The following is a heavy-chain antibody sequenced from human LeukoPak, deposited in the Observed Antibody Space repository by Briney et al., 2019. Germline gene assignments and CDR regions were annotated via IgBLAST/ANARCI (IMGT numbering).Heavy chain of an antibody. CDR2: IYYSGST. CDR3: ARAREGSSSLFDY. Sequence: SETLSLTCTVSGGSISSYYWSWIRQPPGKGLEWIGYIYYSGSTNYNPSLKSRVTISVDTSKNQFSLKLSSVTAADTAVYYCARAREGSSSLFDYWGQGTLVTVSS. CDR1: GGSISSYY. D-gene: IGHD6-6*01. J-gene: IGHJ4*02. V-gene: IGHV4-59*01.